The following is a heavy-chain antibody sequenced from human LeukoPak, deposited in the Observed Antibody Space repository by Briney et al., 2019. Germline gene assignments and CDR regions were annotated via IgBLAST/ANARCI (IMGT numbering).Heavy chain of an antibody. CDR3: ARDDSSGYYSLLDYYYYHGMDV. V-gene: IGHV3-21*01. CDR1: GFTFSSYS. D-gene: IGHD3-22*01. CDR2: ISSSSSYI. Sequence: GGSLRLSCAASGFTFSSYSMNWVRQAPGKGLEWVSSISSSSSYIYYADSVKGRFTISRDNAKNSLYLQMNSLRAEDTAVYYCARDDSSGYYSLLDYYYYHGMDVWGQGTTVTVSS. J-gene: IGHJ6*02.